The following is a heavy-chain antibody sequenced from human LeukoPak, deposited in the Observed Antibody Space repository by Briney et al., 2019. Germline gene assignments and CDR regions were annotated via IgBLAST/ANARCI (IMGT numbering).Heavy chain of an antibody. CDR2: ISWNSGSI. D-gene: IGHD2-15*01. CDR1: GFTFDDYA. CDR3: AKDQDIVDYYGMDV. V-gene: IGHV3-9*01. J-gene: IGHJ6*02. Sequence: QPGGSLRLPCAASGFTFDDYAMHWARQAPGKGLEWVSGISWNSGSIGYADSVKGRFTISRDNAKNSLYLQMNSLRAEDTALYYCAKDQDIVDYYGMDVWGQGTTVTVSS.